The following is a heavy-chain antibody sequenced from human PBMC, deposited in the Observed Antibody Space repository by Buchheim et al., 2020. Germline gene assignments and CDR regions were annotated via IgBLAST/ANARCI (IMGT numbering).Heavy chain of an antibody. D-gene: IGHD5-12*01. J-gene: IGHJ6*02. CDR1: GGSFSGYY. CDR3: ARIVVEWLLRYYYYGMDV. V-gene: IGHV4-34*01. Sequence: QVQLQQWGAGLLKPSETLSLTCAVYGGSFSGYYWSWIRQPPGKGLEWIGEINHSGSTNYNPSLKSRVTISVDTSKNQFSLKLSSVTAADTAVYYCARIVVEWLLRYYYYGMDVWGHGTT. CDR2: INHSGST.